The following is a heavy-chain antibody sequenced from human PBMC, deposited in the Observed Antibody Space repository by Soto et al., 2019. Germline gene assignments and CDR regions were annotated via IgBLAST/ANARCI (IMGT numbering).Heavy chain of an antibody. CDR2: IKTDGSDT. V-gene: IGHV3-74*01. D-gene: IGHD3-10*01. CDR3: ARGGDSGSGIYHLAY. Sequence: EVQLVESGGDLVQPGGSLRLSCAASGFTFKTYWMHWVRQAPGKGLEWVSRIKTDGSDTTYADSVKGRFTISRDNAKNTLYLQVNSLRPEDTAMYYCARGGDSGSGIYHLAYWGQGTLVTVSS. J-gene: IGHJ4*02. CDR1: GFTFKTYW.